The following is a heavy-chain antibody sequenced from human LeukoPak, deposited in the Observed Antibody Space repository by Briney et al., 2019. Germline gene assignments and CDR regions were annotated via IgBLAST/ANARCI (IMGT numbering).Heavy chain of an antibody. CDR1: GFTFSNYG. J-gene: IGHJ4*02. D-gene: IGHD3-22*01. V-gene: IGHV3-30*02. CDR2: IRYDGTNK. CDR3: AKYYYESSGASPFDY. Sequence: PGGSLRLSCAASGFTFSNYGMHGVRQAPGKGGEGVAFIRYDGTNKFYADSVRGRFTISRDNSKNALYLQMNSLRVEDTAVYYCAKYYYESSGASPFDYWGQGTLVTVSS.